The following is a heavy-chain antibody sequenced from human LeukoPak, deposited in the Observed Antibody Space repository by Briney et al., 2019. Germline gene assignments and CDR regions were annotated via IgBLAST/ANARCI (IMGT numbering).Heavy chain of an antibody. CDR2: IRGSGGST. Sequence: GGSLRLSCAASGFTFSSYAMSWVRQAPGKGLEWVSAIRGSGGSTYYADSVKGRFTISRDNSKNTLYLKMNSLRAEATAVYYCAKDVDYYDSSGYYLYWYFDLWGRGTLVTVSS. CDR1: GFTFSSYA. J-gene: IGHJ2*01. D-gene: IGHD3-22*01. CDR3: AKDVDYYDSSGYYLYWYFDL. V-gene: IGHV3-23*01.